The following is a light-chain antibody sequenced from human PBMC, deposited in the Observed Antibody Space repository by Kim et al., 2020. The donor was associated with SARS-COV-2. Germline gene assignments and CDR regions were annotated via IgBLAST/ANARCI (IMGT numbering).Light chain of an antibody. Sequence: SYELNQPPSVSVSPGQTASITCSGDKLGDKYACWYQQKPGQSPVLVIYQDSKRPSGIPERFSGSNSGNTATLTISGTQAMDEADYYCQAWDSSTGVFGGGTQLTV. CDR3: QAWDSSTGV. CDR1: KLGDKY. V-gene: IGLV3-1*01. CDR2: QDS. J-gene: IGLJ3*02.